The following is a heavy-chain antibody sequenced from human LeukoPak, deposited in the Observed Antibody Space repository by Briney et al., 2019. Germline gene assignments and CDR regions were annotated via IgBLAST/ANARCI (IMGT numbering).Heavy chain of an antibody. J-gene: IGHJ4*02. CDR1: GGTFSSYT. D-gene: IGHD2-15*01. CDR3: ARRLGRGYYDY. Sequence: GASVKVSCKASGGTFSSYTISWVRQAPGQGLEWMGRIIPILGIANYAQKFQGRVTITADKSTSTAYMELSSLRSEDTAVYYCARRLGRGYYDYWGQGTLVTVSS. V-gene: IGHV1-69*02. CDR2: IIPILGIA.